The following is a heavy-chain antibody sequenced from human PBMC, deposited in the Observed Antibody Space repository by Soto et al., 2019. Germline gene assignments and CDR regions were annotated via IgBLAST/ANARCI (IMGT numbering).Heavy chain of an antibody. CDR3: ARDFGTYGYYYYYGMDV. CDR1: GFTFSSYG. V-gene: IGHV3-33*01. J-gene: IGHJ6*02. Sequence: GGSLRLSCAASGFTFSSYGMHWVRQAPGKGLEWVAVIWYDGSNKYYADSVKGRFTISRDNSKNTLYLQMNSLRAEDTAVYYCARDFGTYGYYYYYGMDVWGQGTTVTVSS. CDR2: IWYDGSNK. D-gene: IGHD4-17*01.